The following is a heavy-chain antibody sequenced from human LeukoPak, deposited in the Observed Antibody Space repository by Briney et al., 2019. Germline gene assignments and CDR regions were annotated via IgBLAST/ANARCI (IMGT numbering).Heavy chain of an antibody. J-gene: IGHJ3*02. CDR2: IYDSGST. D-gene: IGHD2-15*01. CDR3: ARDCSGGSCYGAFDI. V-gene: IGHV4-30-4*01. CDR1: GGSISSGDYY. Sequence: SETLSLTCTVSGGSISSGDYYWSWIRQPPGKGLEWIGYIYDSGSTYYNPSLKSRITISVDTSENRFSLKLSSVTATDTAVYYCARDCSGGSCYGAFDIWGQGTMVTVSS.